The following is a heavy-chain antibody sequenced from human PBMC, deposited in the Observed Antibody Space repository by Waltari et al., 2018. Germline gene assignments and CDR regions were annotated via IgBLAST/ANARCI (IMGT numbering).Heavy chain of an antibody. D-gene: IGHD3-16*01. CDR2: IKSKTDGGTT. CDR3: TTHVKGY. Sequence: EVQLVESGGGLVKRGGALRLSCAASGFDVSNAWITWVLQAPGKGLEWVGRIKSKTDGGTTDYAAPVKGRFTISRDDSKNTLYLQMNSLKTEDTAVYYCTTHVKGYWGQGTLVTVSS. J-gene: IGHJ4*02. CDR1: GFDVSNAW. V-gene: IGHV3-15*07.